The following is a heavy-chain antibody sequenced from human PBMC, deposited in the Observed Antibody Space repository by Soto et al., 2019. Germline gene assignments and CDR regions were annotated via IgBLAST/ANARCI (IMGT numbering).Heavy chain of an antibody. J-gene: IGHJ4*02. CDR3: ARVADYYDSSGYLPVVD. CDR1: GFTFSSYG. V-gene: IGHV3-30*03. Sequence: GGSLRLSCAASGFTFSSYGMHWVRQAPGKGLEWVAVISYDGSNKHYADSVKGRFTISRDNSKNTLYLQMNSLRAEDTAVYYCARVADYYDSSGYLPVVDWGQGTLVTVSS. D-gene: IGHD3-22*01. CDR2: ISYDGSNK.